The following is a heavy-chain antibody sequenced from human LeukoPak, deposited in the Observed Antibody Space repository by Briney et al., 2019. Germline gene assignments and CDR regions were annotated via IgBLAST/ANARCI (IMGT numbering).Heavy chain of an antibody. CDR2: ISAYNGNT. V-gene: IGHV1-18*01. CDR3: ARRGGAYYDFWSGYYRD. J-gene: IGHJ4*02. Sequence: ASVKVSCKASGNTFTSYGISWVRQAPGQGLEWMGWISAYNGNTNYAQKLQGRVTMTTDTSTSTAYMELRSLRSDDTAVYYCARRGGAYYDFWSGYYRDWGQGTLVTVSS. CDR1: GNTFTSYG. D-gene: IGHD3-3*01.